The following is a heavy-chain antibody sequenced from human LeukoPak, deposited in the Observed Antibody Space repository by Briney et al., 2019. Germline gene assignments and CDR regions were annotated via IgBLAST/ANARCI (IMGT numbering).Heavy chain of an antibody. CDR2: IGIDSGNT. CDR3: ARDHNYAFDN. Sequence: GGSLRLSCTASGFPFIEYSMNWVRQAPGKGLEWISYIGIDSGNTKYADSVRGRFTISADKAKNSLYLRMNSLRVEDTAVYYCARDHNYAFDNWGQGTLVSVAS. CDR1: GFPFIEYS. D-gene: IGHD1-1*01. V-gene: IGHV3-48*01. J-gene: IGHJ4*02.